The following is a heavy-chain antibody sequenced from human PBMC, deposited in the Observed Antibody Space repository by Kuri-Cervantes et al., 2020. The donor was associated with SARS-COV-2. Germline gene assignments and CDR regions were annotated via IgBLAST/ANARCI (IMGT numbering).Heavy chain of an antibody. CDR2: YGT. CDR1: GFTVSDFY. Sequence: GESLKISCAASGFTVSDFYMSWVRQAPGKGLEWVSLYGTDYAESVRGRFTISRDNLKNTVYLQMNSLRGEDTAVYYCAKGEWEPGWGGWQYYGMDVWGQGTTVTVSS. CDR3: AKGEWEPGWGGWQYYGMDV. D-gene: IGHD1-26*01. J-gene: IGHJ6*02. V-gene: IGHV3-66*01.